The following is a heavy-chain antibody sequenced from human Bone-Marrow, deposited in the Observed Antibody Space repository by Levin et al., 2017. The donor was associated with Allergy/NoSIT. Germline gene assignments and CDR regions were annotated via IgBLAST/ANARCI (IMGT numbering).Heavy chain of an antibody. V-gene: IGHV1-2*02. Sequence: VASVKVSCKASGYTFIDHYIHWMRQAPGQGLEWMGWLNPNTGGTNYAQTFQGRVTMTRDTSMSTAYMELSRMTSDDTALYFCAREKTTMRRATFWFDPWGQGTLVTVS. J-gene: IGHJ5*02. CDR2: LNPNTGGT. CDR3: AREKTTMRRATFWFDP. CDR1: GYTFIDHY. D-gene: IGHD4-17*01.